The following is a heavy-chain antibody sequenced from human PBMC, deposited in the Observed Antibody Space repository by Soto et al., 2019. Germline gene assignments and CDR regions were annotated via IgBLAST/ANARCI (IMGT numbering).Heavy chain of an antibody. D-gene: IGHD3-22*01. Sequence: QVQLQESGPGLVKPSQTLSLTCTVSGGSISSGDYYWSWIRQPPGKGLEWIGYIYYSGSTYYNPSLTSRVTISVDTSKNQFSLKLSSVTAADTAVYYCARSITMIVGLFDSWGQGTLVTVSS. V-gene: IGHV4-30-4*01. J-gene: IGHJ4*02. CDR1: GGSISSGDYY. CDR3: ARSITMIVGLFDS. CDR2: IYYSGST.